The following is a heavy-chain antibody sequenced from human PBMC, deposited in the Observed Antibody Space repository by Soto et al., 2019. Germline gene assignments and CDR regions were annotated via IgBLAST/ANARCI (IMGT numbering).Heavy chain of an antibody. Sequence: QVQLQESGPGLVKPSQTLSLTCTVSGGSISSGGYYWSWIRQHPGKGLEWIGYIYYSGSTYYNPSLKSRVTISVDTSKNQFCLKLSSVTAADTAVYYCARDREGDLSGYYYSIFDYWGQGTLVTVSS. V-gene: IGHV4-31*03. CDR3: ARDREGDLSGYYYSIFDY. CDR1: GGSISSGGYY. D-gene: IGHD3-22*01. J-gene: IGHJ4*02. CDR2: IYYSGST.